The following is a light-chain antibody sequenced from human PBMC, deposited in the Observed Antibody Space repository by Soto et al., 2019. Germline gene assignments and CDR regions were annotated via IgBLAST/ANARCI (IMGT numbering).Light chain of an antibody. CDR2: RDH. V-gene: IGLV1-44*01. J-gene: IGLJ2*01. CDR3: AAWDDSLNGYVV. CDR1: RSNIGSNT. Sequence: QSVLTQPPSASGTPGQRVTFSCSGGRSNIGSNTVNWYQQVPGTAPRLLIHRDHQRPSGVPDRFSGSKSGTSASLAISGLQSEDEADYYCAAWDDSLNGYVVFGGGTKVTVL.